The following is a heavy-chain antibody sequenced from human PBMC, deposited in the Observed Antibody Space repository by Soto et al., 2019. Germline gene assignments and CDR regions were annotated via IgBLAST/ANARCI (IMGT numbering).Heavy chain of an antibody. V-gene: IGHV3-64*01. Sequence: EVQLVESGGGLAQPGGSLRLSCAASGFTLSGYAMDWVRQAPGKGLEYVSGINTNGVGTYYANSVQGRFTISRDNSKNTVYLQMGSLRPEDMAVYYCARRARPDFYYMDVWGKGTTVTVSS. CDR1: GFTLSGYA. CDR2: INTNGVGT. CDR3: ARRARPDFYYMDV. D-gene: IGHD6-6*01. J-gene: IGHJ6*03.